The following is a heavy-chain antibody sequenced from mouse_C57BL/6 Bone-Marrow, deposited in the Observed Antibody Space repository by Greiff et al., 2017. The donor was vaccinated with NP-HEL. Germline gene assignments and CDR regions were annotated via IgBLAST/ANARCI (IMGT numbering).Heavy chain of an antibody. D-gene: IGHD1-1*01. CDR2: IHPNSGST. CDR1: GYTFTSYW. CDR3: ARRYGSSSFAY. Sequence: QVQLQQPGAELVKPGASVKLSCKASGYTFTSYWMHWVKQRPGQGLEWIGMIHPNSGSTNYNEKFKSKATLTVDKSSSTAYMQLSSLTSEDSAVYYCARRYGSSSFAYWGQGTLVTVSA. J-gene: IGHJ3*01. V-gene: IGHV1-64*01.